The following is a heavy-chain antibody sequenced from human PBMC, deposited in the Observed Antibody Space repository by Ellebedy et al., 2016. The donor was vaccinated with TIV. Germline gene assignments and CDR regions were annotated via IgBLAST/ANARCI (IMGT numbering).Heavy chain of an antibody. J-gene: IGHJ3*02. CDR1: GFTFSSYG. CDR3: AKNYCGGDCYAFDI. Sequence: GESLKISXAASGFTFSSYGMHWVRQAPGKGLEWVAVISYDGSNKYYADSVKGRFTISRDNSKNTLYLQMNSLRAEDTAVYYCAKNYCGGDCYAFDIWGQGTMVTVSS. D-gene: IGHD2-21*01. V-gene: IGHV3-30*18. CDR2: ISYDGSNK.